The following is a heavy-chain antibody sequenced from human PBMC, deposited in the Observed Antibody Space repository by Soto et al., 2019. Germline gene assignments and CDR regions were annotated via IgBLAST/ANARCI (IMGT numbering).Heavy chain of an antibody. D-gene: IGHD3-10*01. CDR2: ISAYNGNT. V-gene: IGHV1-18*04. Sequence: ASVKVTCKASGYTFTSYGISWVRQAPGQGLEWMGWISAYNGNTNYAQKLQGRVTMTTDTSTSTAYMELRSLRSDDTAVYYCASSDRGPSNWFDPWGQGTLGTVSS. CDR1: GYTFTSYG. J-gene: IGHJ5*02. CDR3: ASSDRGPSNWFDP.